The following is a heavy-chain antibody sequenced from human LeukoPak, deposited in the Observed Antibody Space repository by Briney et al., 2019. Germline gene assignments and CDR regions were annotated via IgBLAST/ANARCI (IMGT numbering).Heavy chain of an antibody. CDR2: IKSKTDGGTT. Sequence: GGSLRLSCVDSGFTFSNAWMSWVRQAPGNGLEWLGRIKSKTDGGTTDYAAPVKGRFTISRDDSKNTLYLQMNSLKTEDTAVYYCARDRMEWLFDYWGQGTLVTVSS. J-gene: IGHJ4*02. V-gene: IGHV3-15*01. D-gene: IGHD3-3*01. CDR1: GFTFSNAW. CDR3: ARDRMEWLFDY.